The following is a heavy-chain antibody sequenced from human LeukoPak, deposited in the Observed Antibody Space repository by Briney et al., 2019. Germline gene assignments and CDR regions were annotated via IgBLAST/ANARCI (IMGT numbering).Heavy chain of an antibody. V-gene: IGHV3-9*01. CDR3: VKDRDYDTSGGPDY. Sequence: GRSLRLSCAASGFTFDDYAMQWVRQAPGKGLEWVSGITWNSGTRGYADSVKGRFTISRDNAKNSLYLQMNSPSADDTALYYCVKDRDYDTSGGPDYWGQGTPVTVSS. CDR1: GFTFDDYA. D-gene: IGHD3-22*01. J-gene: IGHJ4*02. CDR2: ITWNSGTR.